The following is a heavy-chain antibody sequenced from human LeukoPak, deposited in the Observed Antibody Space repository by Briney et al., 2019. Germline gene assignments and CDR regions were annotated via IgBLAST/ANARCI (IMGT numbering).Heavy chain of an antibody. V-gene: IGHV3-64*01. CDR1: GFTFSSYA. CDR2: ISNNGGST. Sequence: GGSLRLSCVASGFTFSSYAMHWVRQAPGKGLEYVSAISNNGGSTYYANSVKGRFTIPRDNSKNTLSLQMGSLRAEDKAVYYCARGDSGSHLDYWGQGSLVTVSS. J-gene: IGHJ4*02. D-gene: IGHD1-26*01. CDR3: ARGDSGSHLDY.